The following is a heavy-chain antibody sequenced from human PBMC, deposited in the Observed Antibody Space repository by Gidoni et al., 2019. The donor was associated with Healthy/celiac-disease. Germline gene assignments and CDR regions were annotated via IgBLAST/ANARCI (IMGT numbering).Heavy chain of an antibody. D-gene: IGHD3-22*01. J-gene: IGHJ4*02. CDR3: ASSVEVFRDSSGYLGY. V-gene: IGHV4-59*01. CDR2: IYYSGSP. Sequence: QVQLQESGPGLVTPSATLSLTCTVPGGSISSYYWSWIRQPPGKGLEWIGYIYYSGSPNYNPSLKSRVTISVDTSKNQFSLKLSSVTAADTAVYYGASSVEVFRDSSGYLGYWGQGTLVTVSS. CDR1: GGSISSYY.